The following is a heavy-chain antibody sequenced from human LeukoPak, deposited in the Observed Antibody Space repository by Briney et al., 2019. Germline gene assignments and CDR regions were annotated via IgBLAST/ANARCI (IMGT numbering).Heavy chain of an antibody. D-gene: IGHD3-16*01. CDR3: ARGGLRQGLGRFDY. Sequence: PGGSLRLSCAASGFTFSTYSMNWVRQAPGKGLEWVSSISPSSTYIYYADSVKGRFTISRDNAKNSLFLQMNSLRADDTAVFYCARGGLRQGLGRFDYWGQGTLVTVSS. CDR1: GFTFSTYS. J-gene: IGHJ4*02. CDR2: ISPSSTYI. V-gene: IGHV3-21*01.